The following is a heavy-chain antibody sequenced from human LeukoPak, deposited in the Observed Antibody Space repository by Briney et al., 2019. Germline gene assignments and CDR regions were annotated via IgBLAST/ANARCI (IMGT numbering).Heavy chain of an antibody. Sequence: ASVRVSCKASGYTFTSYDINWVRQAPGQGLEWMGWVSGYNGNTNYAQKFEGRVAMTTDTSSSTAYMELRSLRSDDTAIYYCARGDWFDPWGQGTLVTVSS. V-gene: IGHV1-18*01. CDR3: ARGDWFDP. CDR1: GYTFTSYD. D-gene: IGHD2-21*01. CDR2: VSGYNGNT. J-gene: IGHJ5*02.